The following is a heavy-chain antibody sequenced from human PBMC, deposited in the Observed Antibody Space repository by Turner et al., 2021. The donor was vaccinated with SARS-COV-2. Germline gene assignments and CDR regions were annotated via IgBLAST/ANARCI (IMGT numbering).Heavy chain of an antibody. V-gene: IGHV4-59*05. CDR1: GGSISSYY. CDR3: ARPNTYYYGSGDSHGKSHNWFDP. Sequence: QVQLQESGPGLVKPSETLSLTCTVSGGSISSYYWSWIRQPPGKGLEWIGSIYYSGSTYYNPSLKSRVTISVDTSKNQFSLKLSSVTAADTAVYYCARPNTYYYGSGDSHGKSHNWFDPWGQGTLVTVSS. J-gene: IGHJ5*02. CDR2: IYYSGST. D-gene: IGHD3-10*01.